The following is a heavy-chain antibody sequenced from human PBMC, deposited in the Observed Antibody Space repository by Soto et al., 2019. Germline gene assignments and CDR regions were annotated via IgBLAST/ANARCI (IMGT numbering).Heavy chain of an antibody. Sequence: SETLSLTCTVSGGSIASSSYYWGWIRQPPGKGLEWIGSIYYTGSTYYNPSLKSRVTISVDTSKNQFSLKLRSVTAADTAVYYCMLGSGWKDFDYWGQGTLVTVSS. D-gene: IGHD3-22*01. CDR3: MLGSGWKDFDY. J-gene: IGHJ4*02. V-gene: IGHV4-39*01. CDR2: IYYTGST. CDR1: GGSIASSSYY.